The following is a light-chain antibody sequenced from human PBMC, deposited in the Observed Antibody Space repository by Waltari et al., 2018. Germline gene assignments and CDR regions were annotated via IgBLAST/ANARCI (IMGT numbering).Light chain of an antibody. Sequence: QFELTQPPSASATPGTRITTSSSGNSSNIGTDSVDWYQPFPGRAPNLLNYADNTRPSGVPDRFSGSKSGTSASLAISGLQSADEADYYWAAWSDSQDDLYVFWTGTKVTVL. CDR3: AAWSDSQDDLYV. CDR1: SSNIGTDS. CDR2: ADN. V-gene: IGLV1-44*01. J-gene: IGLJ1*01.